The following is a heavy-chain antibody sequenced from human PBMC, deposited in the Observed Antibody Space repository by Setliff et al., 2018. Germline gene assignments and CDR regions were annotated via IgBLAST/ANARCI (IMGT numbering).Heavy chain of an antibody. CDR1: GYTFTSYY. CDR2: INTGGGSA. Sequence: GASVKVSCKASGYTFTSYYMYWVRQVPGQGPEWMGTINTGGGSASIVDQFQCRVTMTRDTSTSTVYMELNGLRSDDTAIYYCTRGGAAAAGKKGVFEHWGQGTLVTVSS. J-gene: IGHJ4*02. D-gene: IGHD6-13*01. V-gene: IGHV1-46*01. CDR3: TRGGAAAAGKKGVFEH.